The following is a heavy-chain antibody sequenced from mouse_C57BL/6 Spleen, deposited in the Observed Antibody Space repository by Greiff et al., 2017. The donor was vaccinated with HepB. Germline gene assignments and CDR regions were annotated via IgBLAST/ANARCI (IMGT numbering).Heavy chain of an antibody. CDR3: ARLYEAMDY. CDR1: GYTFTSYW. V-gene: IGHV1-50*01. D-gene: IGHD1-3*01. CDR2: IDPSDSYT. Sequence: QVQLQQSGAELVKPGASVKLSCQASGYTFTSYWMQWVKQRPGQGLEWIGEIDPSDSYTNYNQKFKGKATLTVDTSSSTAYMQLSSLTSEDSAVYYCARLYEAMDYWGQGTSVIVSS. J-gene: IGHJ4*01.